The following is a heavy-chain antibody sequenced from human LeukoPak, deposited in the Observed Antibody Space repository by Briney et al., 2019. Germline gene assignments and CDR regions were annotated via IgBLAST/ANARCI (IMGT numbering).Heavy chain of an antibody. D-gene: IGHD3-10*01. CDR3: ARDYYGSGRRPYYFDY. CDR1: GGSISSSSYY. V-gene: IGHV4-39*07. Sequence: SETLSLTCTVSGGSISSSSYYWGWIRQPPGKGLEWIGSIYYSGSTYYNPSLKSRVTISVDTSKNQFSLKLSSVTAADTAVYYCARDYYGSGRRPYYFDYWGQGTLVTVSS. CDR2: IYYSGST. J-gene: IGHJ4*02.